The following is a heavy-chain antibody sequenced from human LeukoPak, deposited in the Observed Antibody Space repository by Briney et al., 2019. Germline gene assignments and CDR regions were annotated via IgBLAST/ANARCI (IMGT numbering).Heavy chain of an antibody. J-gene: IGHJ4*02. CDR3: ARTRDYYDSSGYYQSDYFDY. CDR1: GFTFSSYS. D-gene: IGHD3-22*01. CDR2: ISSSSSTI. Sequence: PGGSLRLSCAASGFTFSSYSMNWVRQAPGKGLEWVSYISSSSSTIYYADSVKGRFTISRDNAKNSLYLQMNSLRAEDTAVYYCARTRDYYDSSGYYQSDYFDYWGQGTLVTVSS. V-gene: IGHV3-48*01.